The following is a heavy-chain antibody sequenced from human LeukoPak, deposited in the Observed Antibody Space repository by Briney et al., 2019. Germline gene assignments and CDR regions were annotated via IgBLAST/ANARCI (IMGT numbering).Heavy chain of an antibody. CDR2: ISSSSSTI. D-gene: IGHD3-10*01. CDR1: GFTFSSYS. J-gene: IGHJ4*02. Sequence: GGSLRLSCAASGFTFSSYSMNWVRQAPGKGLEWVSYISSSSSTIYYADSVKGRFTISRDNAKNSLYLQMNSLRDEDTAVYYCAKDHDYGSGSRYFDYWGQGTLVTVSS. V-gene: IGHV3-48*02. CDR3: AKDHDYGSGSRYFDY.